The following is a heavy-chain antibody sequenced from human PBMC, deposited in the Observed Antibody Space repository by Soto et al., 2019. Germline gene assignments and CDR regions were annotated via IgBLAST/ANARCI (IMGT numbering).Heavy chain of an antibody. V-gene: IGHV3-33*01. D-gene: IGHD2-8*01. CDR2: IWYDGSNK. CDR3: ARDRDNGLDY. CDR1: GFTFSGHG. Sequence: GGSLRLSCAGSGFTFSGHGMHWVRQAPGKGLEWVAVIWYDGSNKNYADSVKGRFTISRDNSKNTLYLQMNSLRAEDTAVYNCARDRDNGLDYWGQGTLVTVST. J-gene: IGHJ4*02.